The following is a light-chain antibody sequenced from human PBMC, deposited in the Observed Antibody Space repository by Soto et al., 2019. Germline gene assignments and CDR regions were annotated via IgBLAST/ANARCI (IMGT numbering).Light chain of an antibody. CDR3: QQSYSTPRT. J-gene: IGKJ1*01. V-gene: IGKV1-39*01. CDR1: QSISSY. CDR2: AAS. Sequence: DIQMTESPSSLSASVGCRLTMTWRASQSISSYLNWYQQKPGKAPKLLISAASSLQSGVPSRFSGSGSGTDFTLTISSLQPEDFATYYCQQSYSTPRTFGQGTKVDIK.